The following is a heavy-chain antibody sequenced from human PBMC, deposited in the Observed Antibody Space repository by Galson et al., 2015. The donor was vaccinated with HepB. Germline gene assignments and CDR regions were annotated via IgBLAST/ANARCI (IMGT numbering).Heavy chain of an antibody. CDR2: IYYSGDT. CDR3: ATVRGVVGYQLRSYFDP. D-gene: IGHD2-2*01. CDR1: GASITTTSYY. J-gene: IGHJ5*02. V-gene: IGHV4-39*07. Sequence: ETLSLTCTVSGASITTTSYYWVWIRQPPGKGLEWIGTIYYSGDTYYNPSLRRRVTMSVGTSKNQFSLRLRSVTAADTAVYYCATVRGVVGYQLRSYFDPWGQGTQVTVSS.